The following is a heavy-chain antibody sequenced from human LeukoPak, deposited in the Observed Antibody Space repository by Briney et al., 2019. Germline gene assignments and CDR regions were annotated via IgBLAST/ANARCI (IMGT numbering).Heavy chain of an antibody. CDR1: GGSISSSSYY. D-gene: IGHD2-15*01. Sequence: SETLSLTCTVSGGSISSSSYYWGWIRQPPGKGLEWIGSIYYSGSTYYNPSLKSRVTISVDTSKNQFSLKLSSVTAADTAVYYCARYCSGGSCYPTDAFDIWGQGTIVTVSS. CDR3: ARYCSGGSCYPTDAFDI. J-gene: IGHJ3*02. CDR2: IYYSGST. V-gene: IGHV4-39*01.